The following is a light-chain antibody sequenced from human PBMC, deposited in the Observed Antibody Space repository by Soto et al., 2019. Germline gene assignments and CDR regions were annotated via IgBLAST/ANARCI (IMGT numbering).Light chain of an antibody. CDR2: EVS. CDR1: SSDIGSNNY. V-gene: IGLV2-14*01. J-gene: IGLJ3*02. Sequence: QSALTQPASVSGSPGQSITIYCTCTSSDIGSNNYVSWFQQRPGKAPTLIIYEVSNRPSGVSTHFSGSKSGNTASLTISGLLPEDEAEYYCSSYTTTTRLFGGGTKLTVL. CDR3: SSYTTTTRL.